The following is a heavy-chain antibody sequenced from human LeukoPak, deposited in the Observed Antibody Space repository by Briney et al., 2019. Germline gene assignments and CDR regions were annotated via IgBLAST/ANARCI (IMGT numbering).Heavy chain of an antibody. CDR1: GFTFSSYS. V-gene: IGHV3-23*01. CDR2: ISGSGGST. J-gene: IGHJ4*02. D-gene: IGHD3-22*01. CDR3: ARTMIVSYYFDY. Sequence: GGSLRLSCAASGFTFSSYSMNWVRQAPGKGLEWVSAISGSGGSTYYADSVKGRFTISRDNSKNTLYLQMNSLRAEDTAVYYCARTMIVSYYFDYWGQGTLVTVSS.